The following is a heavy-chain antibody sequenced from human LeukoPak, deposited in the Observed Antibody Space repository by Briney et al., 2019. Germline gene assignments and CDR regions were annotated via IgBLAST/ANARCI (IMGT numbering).Heavy chain of an antibody. Sequence: GGSLRLSCAASGFTVSSNYMSWVRQAPGKGLEWVSVIYSGGSTYYADSVKGRFTISRDNSKNTLYLQMNSLRAEDTAVYYCATGGDGDSSGYLSYWGQGTLVTVSS. CDR1: GFTVSSNY. CDR2: IYSGGST. CDR3: ATGGDGDSSGYLSY. V-gene: IGHV3-66*01. J-gene: IGHJ4*02. D-gene: IGHD3-22*01.